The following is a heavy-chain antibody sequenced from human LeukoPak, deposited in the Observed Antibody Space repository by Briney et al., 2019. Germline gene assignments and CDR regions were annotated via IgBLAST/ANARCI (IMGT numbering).Heavy chain of an antibody. CDR3: AKDRENRASGYIDY. Sequence: GGSLRLSCAASGFTFDDYAMHWVRQAPGKGLEWVSGISWNSGSIGYADSVKGRFTISRDNAKNSLYLQMNSLRAEDMALYYCAKDRENRASGYIDYWGQGTLVTVSS. CDR1: GFTFDDYA. V-gene: IGHV3-9*03. D-gene: IGHD2/OR15-2a*01. J-gene: IGHJ4*02. CDR2: ISWNSGSI.